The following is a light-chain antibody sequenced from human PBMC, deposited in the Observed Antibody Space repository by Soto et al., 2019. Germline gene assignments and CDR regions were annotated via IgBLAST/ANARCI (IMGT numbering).Light chain of an antibody. J-gene: IGLJ1*01. CDR3: SSYTSSNTYV. Sequence: QSALTQPASVSGSPGQSITISCTGTGSDVGGYNYVSWSQQHPGKAPQLMIYEVSNRPSGVSNRFSGSKSGNTASLTISGLQAEDEADYYCSSYTSSNTYVFGTGTKATVL. V-gene: IGLV2-14*01. CDR2: EVS. CDR1: GSDVGGYNY.